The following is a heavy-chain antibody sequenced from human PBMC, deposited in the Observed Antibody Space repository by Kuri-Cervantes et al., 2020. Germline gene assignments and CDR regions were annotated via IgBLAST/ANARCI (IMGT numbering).Heavy chain of an antibody. Sequence: GESLKISCAASGFTFSSNYMSWVRQAPGKGLEWVSVIYSGGSTYYADSVKGRFTISRDNSKNTLYLQMNSLRAEDTAVYYCARGRGAAIDYWGQGTLVTVSS. V-gene: IGHV3-53*01. CDR3: ARGRGAAIDY. CDR2: IYSGGST. J-gene: IGHJ4*02. D-gene: IGHD2-15*01. CDR1: GFTFSSNY.